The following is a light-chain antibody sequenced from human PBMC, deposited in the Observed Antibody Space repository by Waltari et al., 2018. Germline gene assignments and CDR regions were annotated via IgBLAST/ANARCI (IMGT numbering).Light chain of an antibody. V-gene: IGKV3-15*01. J-gene: IGKJ4*02. CDR1: QSIGSN. CDR3: QQYKEWPPVT. Sequence: EIVMTQSPATLSVSPGESATLSCRASQSIGSNLAWYQQKPGQAPRLLIYDATTRDTDIAARFSGSGSGTEFTLTISSLQSEDFAVYFCQQYKEWPPVTFGGGTRVEIK. CDR2: DAT.